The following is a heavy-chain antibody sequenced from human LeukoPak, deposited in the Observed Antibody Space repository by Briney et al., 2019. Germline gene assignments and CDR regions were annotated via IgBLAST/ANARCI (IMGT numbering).Heavy chain of an antibody. CDR2: INPNSGGT. D-gene: IGHD3-10*01. CDR1: GYTFTGYY. Sequence: ASVKVSCKASGYTFTGYYMHWVRQAPGQGLEWMGWINPNSGGTNYAQKFQGRVTMTRDTSISTAYMELSRLRSDDTAVYYCARERGYGSGSYSGYYMDVWGKGTTVTISS. J-gene: IGHJ6*03. V-gene: IGHV1-2*02. CDR3: ARERGYGSGSYSGYYMDV.